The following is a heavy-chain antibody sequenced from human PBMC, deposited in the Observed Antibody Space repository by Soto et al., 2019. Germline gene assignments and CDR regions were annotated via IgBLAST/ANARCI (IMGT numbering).Heavy chain of an antibody. J-gene: IGHJ4*02. CDR3: ARATYYYDSSGYYGYYFDY. V-gene: IGHV4-59*01. Sequence: SETLSLTCTASGGSISSYYWSWIRQPPGKGLEWIGYIYYSGSTNYNSSLKSRVTISVDTSKNQLSLKLSSVTAEDTAVYYCARATYYYDSSGYYGYYFDYWGQGTMVTVYS. CDR2: IYYSGST. CDR1: GGSISSYY. D-gene: IGHD3-22*01.